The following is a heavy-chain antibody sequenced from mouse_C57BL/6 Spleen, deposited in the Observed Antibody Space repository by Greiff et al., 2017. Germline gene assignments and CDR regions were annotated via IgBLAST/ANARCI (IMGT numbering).Heavy chain of an antibody. CDR1: GYTFTSYG. CDR3: ASQFITNCLGFAY. V-gene: IGHV1-81*01. Sequence: QVQLQPSGAELARPGASVKLSCKASGYTFTSYGISWVKQRTGQGLEWIGEIYPRSGNTYYNEKFKGKATLTADKSSSTAYMELRSLTSEDSAVYFCASQFITNCLGFAYWGQGTLVTVSA. D-gene: IGHD1-1*01. J-gene: IGHJ3*01. CDR2: IYPRSGNT.